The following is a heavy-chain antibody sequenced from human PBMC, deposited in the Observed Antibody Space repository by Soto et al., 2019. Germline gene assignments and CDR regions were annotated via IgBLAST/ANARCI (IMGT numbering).Heavy chain of an antibody. D-gene: IGHD1-7*01. V-gene: IGHV3-30-3*01. CDR3: ARDPTTHFDY. CDR2: ISYDGSNK. Sequence: GGSLRLSCTASGFTFSSYAMHWVRQAPGKGLEWVAVISYDGSNKYYADSVKGRFTISRDNSKNTLYLQMNSLRAEDTAVYYCARDPTTHFDYWGQGTLVTVSS. CDR1: GFTFSSYA. J-gene: IGHJ4*02.